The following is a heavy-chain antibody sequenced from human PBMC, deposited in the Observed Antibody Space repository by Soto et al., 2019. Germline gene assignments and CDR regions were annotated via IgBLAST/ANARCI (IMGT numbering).Heavy chain of an antibody. D-gene: IGHD2-2*01. Sequence: QVQLVESGGGVVQPGRPLSLSCAASGFTFVIYAMPGAPQAPGKGLECWEIISYDGDNEYYADSVRGRFTISRDNSKNTLYLQTNNLRHEDTAVYYCAKDGGPVYCNSPGCSAKHFDYWGQGTLVTVSS. V-gene: IGHV3-30*18. CDR2: ISYDGDNE. CDR1: GFTFVIYA. CDR3: AKDGGPVYCNSPGCSAKHFDY. J-gene: IGHJ4*02.